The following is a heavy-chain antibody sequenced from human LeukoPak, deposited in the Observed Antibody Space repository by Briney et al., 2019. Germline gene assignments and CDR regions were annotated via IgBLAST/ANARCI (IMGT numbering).Heavy chain of an antibody. Sequence: PGGPLRLSCAASILTFNADVMGWVRQAPGKGLECISAISGSGGRTYYADSVKGRFAISRDNSRNTLYLQMNSLRLEDTAIYYCARVSGRIQIWPQPFGDGMDVWGQGTTVTVSS. CDR2: ISGSGGRT. CDR3: ARVSGRIQIWPQPFGDGMDV. CDR1: ILTFNADV. J-gene: IGHJ6*02. D-gene: IGHD5-18*01. V-gene: IGHV3-23*01.